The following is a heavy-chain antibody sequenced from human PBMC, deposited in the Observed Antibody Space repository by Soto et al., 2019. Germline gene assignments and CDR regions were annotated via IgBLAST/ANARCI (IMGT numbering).Heavy chain of an antibody. D-gene: IGHD2-15*01. V-gene: IGHV3-33*01. Sequence: QVQLVESGGGVVQPGRSLRLSCAASGFTFSSYGMHWVRQAPGKGLEWVAVIWYDGSNKYYADSVKGRFTISRDNSKNQPYLEMNSPRGGGPAVYYCARGGGCRDGYTVGVNWVRPWGQGTLVTVSS. CDR1: GFTFSSYG. CDR2: IWYDGSNK. CDR3: ARGGGCRDGYTVGVNWVRP. J-gene: IGHJ5*02.